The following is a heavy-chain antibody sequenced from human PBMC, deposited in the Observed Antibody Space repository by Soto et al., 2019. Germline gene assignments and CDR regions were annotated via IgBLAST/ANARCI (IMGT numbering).Heavy chain of an antibody. J-gene: IGHJ4*02. CDR3: AIMRCGDDCYFDY. Sequence: EVQLVESGGGLVQPGGSLRLSCAASGLAFSSYGMNWVRQAPGEGLEWVSYISPSSSTIYYADSVKGRFTISRDNAKNSLYLQINSLRNEDTAVYYCAIMRCGDDCYFDYWGQGTLVTVSS. V-gene: IGHV3-48*02. CDR1: GLAFSSYG. D-gene: IGHD2-21*02. CDR2: ISPSSSTI.